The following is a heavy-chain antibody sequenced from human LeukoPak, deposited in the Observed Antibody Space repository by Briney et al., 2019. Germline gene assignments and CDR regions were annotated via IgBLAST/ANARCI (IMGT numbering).Heavy chain of an antibody. J-gene: IGHJ4*02. D-gene: IGHD6-13*01. CDR2: IYYSGST. CDR3: ARHKSSSWVYFDY. Sequence: SETLSLTCTVSGGSISSYYWSWLRQPPGKGLEWIGYIYYSGSTNYNPSLKSRVTISVDTSKNQFSLKLSSVTAADTAVYYCARHKSSSWVYFDYWGQGTLVTVSS. CDR1: GGSISSYY. V-gene: IGHV4-59*08.